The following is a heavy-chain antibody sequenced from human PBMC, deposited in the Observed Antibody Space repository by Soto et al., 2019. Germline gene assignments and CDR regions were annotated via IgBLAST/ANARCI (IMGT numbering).Heavy chain of an antibody. CDR1: GGSISSNNYF. J-gene: IGHJ4*02. V-gene: IGHV4-39*07. CDR2: IHYSGRT. Sequence: SETLSLTCAVSGGSISSNNYFWGWIRQPPGKGLEWIGYIHYSGRTYYNPSLKSRVTMSVDTSKNQFSLKLTSVNAADTAVYYCTRGGDAYKNGHWGQGTLVTVSS. D-gene: IGHD2-21*01. CDR3: TRGGDAYKNGH.